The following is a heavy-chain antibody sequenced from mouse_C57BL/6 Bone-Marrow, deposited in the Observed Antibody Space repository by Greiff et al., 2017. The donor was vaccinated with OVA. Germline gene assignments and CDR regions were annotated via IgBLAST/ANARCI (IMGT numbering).Heavy chain of an antibody. CDR3: ALITTVVAPHWYFDV. CDR2: IYPRSGNT. J-gene: IGHJ1*03. V-gene: IGHV1-81*01. CDR1: GYTFTSYG. Sequence: VQLQQSGAELARPGASVKLSCKASGYTFTSYGISWVKQRTGQGLEWIGEIYPRSGNTYYNEKFKGKATLTADKSSSPAYMELRSLTSEDSAVYYCALITTVVAPHWYFDVWGTGTTVTVSS. D-gene: IGHD1-1*01.